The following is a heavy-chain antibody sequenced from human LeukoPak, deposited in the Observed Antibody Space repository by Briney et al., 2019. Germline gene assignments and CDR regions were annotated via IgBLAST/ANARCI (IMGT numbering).Heavy chain of an antibody. V-gene: IGHV3-11*04. Sequence: NTGGSLRLSCAASGFTFSDYYMSWIRQAPGKGLEWVPYISSSGSTIYYADTVKGRFTISRDNAKNSLYLQMNSLRAEDTAVYYCARVGHDYGDYGRYYHYMDVWGKRTTVTVSS. CDR2: ISSSGSTI. J-gene: IGHJ6*03. CDR3: ARVGHDYGDYGRYYHYMDV. CDR1: GFTFSDYY. D-gene: IGHD4-17*01.